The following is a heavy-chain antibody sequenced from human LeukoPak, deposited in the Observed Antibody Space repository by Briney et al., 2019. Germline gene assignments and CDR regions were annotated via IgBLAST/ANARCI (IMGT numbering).Heavy chain of an antibody. CDR1: GGTLNNFA. D-gene: IGHD6-25*01. CDR3: ARELAAVCSSLHYYYCYGMDV. Sequence: SVKLSFKASGGTLNNFAITWMRQAPGQGMEWMGGIIPFPEIANYAQKFRGRVTVTADKSTSTAYIDLSILTSEDTAMFYCARELAAVCSSLHYYYCYGMDVWGQGTTVTVSS. V-gene: IGHV1-69*10. J-gene: IGHJ6*02. CDR2: IIPFPEIA.